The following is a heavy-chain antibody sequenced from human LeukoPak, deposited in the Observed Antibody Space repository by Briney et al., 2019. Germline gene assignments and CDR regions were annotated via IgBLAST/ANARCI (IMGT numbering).Heavy chain of an antibody. Sequence: GASVKVSCKASGYTFTSYYMHWVRQAPGQGLEWMGIINPSGGSTSYAQKFQGRVTMTRDTSTSTVYMELSSLRSEDTAVYYCARDIFPATVVTPGDYYYYYGMDVWGQGTTVTVPS. CDR3: ARDIFPATVVTPGDYYYYYGMDV. J-gene: IGHJ6*02. V-gene: IGHV1-46*01. CDR1: GYTFTSYY. CDR2: INPSGGST. D-gene: IGHD4-23*01.